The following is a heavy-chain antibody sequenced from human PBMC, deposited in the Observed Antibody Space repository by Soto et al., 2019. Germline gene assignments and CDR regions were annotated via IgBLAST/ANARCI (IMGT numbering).Heavy chain of an antibody. CDR2: ISSSGSTI. V-gene: IGHV3-11*01. CDR1: GFTFSDYY. CDR3: ARDFWSRGSAYERNDAFDI. J-gene: IGHJ3*02. Sequence: PGWSLRLSCAASGFTFSDYYMSWIRQAPGKGLEWVSYISSSGSTIYYADSVKGRFTISRDNAKNSLYLQMNSLRAEDTAVYYCARDFWSRGSAYERNDAFDIWGQGTMVTVSS. D-gene: IGHD3-3*01.